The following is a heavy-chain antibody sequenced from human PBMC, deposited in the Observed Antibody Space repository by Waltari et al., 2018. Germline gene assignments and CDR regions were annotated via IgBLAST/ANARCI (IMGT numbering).Heavy chain of an antibody. J-gene: IGHJ4*02. V-gene: IGHV4-59*11. CDR1: GGSISSHY. Sequence: LVKPSETLSLTCTVSGGSISSHYWSWIRQPPGKGLEWIGYIYYSGSTNYNPSLKSRVTISVDTSKNQLSLKLSSVTAADTAVYYCARKGLWGYFDYWGQGTLVTVSS. CDR2: IYYSGST. D-gene: IGHD7-27*01. CDR3: ARKGLWGYFDY.